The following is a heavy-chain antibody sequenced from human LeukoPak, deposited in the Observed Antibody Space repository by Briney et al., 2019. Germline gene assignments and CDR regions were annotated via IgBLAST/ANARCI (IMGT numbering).Heavy chain of an antibody. CDR1: GGSISINTYY. D-gene: IGHD1-1*01. V-gene: IGHV4-39*01. CDR2: VSSSGST. CDR3: ARLGRTTNKFDP. J-gene: IGHJ5*02. Sequence: SETLSLTCSVSGGSISINTYYWAWIRQPPGKGLEWVGSVSSSGSTYSSPSLKSRVTTSVDTSKNHFSLNLSSVTAADTAVYYCARLGRTTNKFDPWGQGTLVTVSS.